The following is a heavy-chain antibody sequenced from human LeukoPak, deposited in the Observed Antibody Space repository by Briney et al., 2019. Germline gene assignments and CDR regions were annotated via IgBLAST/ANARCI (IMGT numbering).Heavy chain of an antibody. CDR1: GYTFSNYY. J-gene: IGHJ3*01. V-gene: IGHV1-2*06. CDR2: INPNTGGA. D-gene: IGHD2-15*01. CDR3: AITYSNNAFDV. Sequence: ASVKVSCKTSGYTFSNYYIHWLRQAPGQGLEWMGRINPNTGGANHAQNFQGRVTMTRDTSTSTAYMDLSRLTSDDTAIYYCAITYSNNAFDVWGQGTVVTVSS.